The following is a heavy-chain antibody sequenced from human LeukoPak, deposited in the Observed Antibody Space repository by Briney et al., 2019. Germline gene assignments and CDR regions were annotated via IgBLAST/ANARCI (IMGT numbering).Heavy chain of an antibody. CDR3: ARGAHKRDDYGGFFDY. CDR2: ISNDGSKK. Sequence: GGSLRLSCAASGFTFSSYAMHWVRQAPGKGLEWVAVISNDGSKKNYADSVKGRFTISRDNSKNTLYLQMNSLRAEDTAVYYCARGAHKRDDYGGFFDYWGQGTLVTVSS. J-gene: IGHJ4*02. V-gene: IGHV3-30*04. D-gene: IGHD4-23*01. CDR1: GFTFSSYA.